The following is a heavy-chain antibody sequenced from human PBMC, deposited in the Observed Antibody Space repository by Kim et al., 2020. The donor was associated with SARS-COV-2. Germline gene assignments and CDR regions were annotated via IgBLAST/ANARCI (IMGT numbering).Heavy chain of an antibody. J-gene: IGHJ4*02. CDR3: AGEGIVGATTGLAY. Sequence: YAGSVTGRFTISRDNSKSALYLQMNSLRAEDTAVYYGAGEGIVGATTGLAYWGQGNLVTVSS. D-gene: IGHD1-26*01. V-gene: IGHV3-33*01.